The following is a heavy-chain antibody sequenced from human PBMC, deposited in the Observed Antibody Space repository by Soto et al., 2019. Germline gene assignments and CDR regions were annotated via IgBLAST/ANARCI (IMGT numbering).Heavy chain of an antibody. Sequence: SVKVSCKNSGGTFNSDTITWVRQAPGQGLGWMGGIIPIFGKAHYAQKFQGRVTITADDSTSTAFMELSSLRSEDTAVYYCARGRLIAARLEYHFDCWGQGTPVTVSS. J-gene: IGHJ4*02. V-gene: IGHV1-69*13. CDR2: IIPIFGKA. CDR1: GGTFNSDT. D-gene: IGHD6-6*01. CDR3: ARGRLIAARLEYHFDC.